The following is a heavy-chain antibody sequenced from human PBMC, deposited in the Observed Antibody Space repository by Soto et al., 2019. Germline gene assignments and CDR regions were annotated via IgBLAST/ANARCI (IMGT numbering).Heavy chain of an antibody. V-gene: IGHV1-18*01. J-gene: IGHJ4*02. CDR3: ARESENYYDSSGYPDY. Sequence: ASVKVSCKASGYTFTSYGISWVRQAPGQGLEWMGWISAYNGNTNYAQKLQGRVTMTTDTSTSTAYMELRSLRSDDTAVYYCARESENYYDSSGYPDYRGQRTLVTGSS. CDR1: GYTFTSYG. D-gene: IGHD3-22*01. CDR2: ISAYNGNT.